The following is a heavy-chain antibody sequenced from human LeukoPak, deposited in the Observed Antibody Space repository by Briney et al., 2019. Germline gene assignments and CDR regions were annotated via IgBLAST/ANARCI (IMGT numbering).Heavy chain of an antibody. D-gene: IGHD2-15*01. Sequence: RSSVKVSCKASGGTFSSYAISWVRQAPGQGLEWMGGIIPIFGTANYAQEFQGRVTITTDESTSTAYMELSSLRSEDTAVYYCARSPSDIVVVVAALPYYFDYWGQGTLVTVSS. CDR1: GGTFSSYA. J-gene: IGHJ4*02. V-gene: IGHV1-69*05. CDR2: IIPIFGTA. CDR3: ARSPSDIVVVVAALPYYFDY.